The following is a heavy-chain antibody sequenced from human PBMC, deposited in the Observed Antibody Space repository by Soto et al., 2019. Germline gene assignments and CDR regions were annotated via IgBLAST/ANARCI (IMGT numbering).Heavy chain of an antibody. CDR2: IDPSDSYT. J-gene: IGHJ3*02. Sequence: GESLKISCKGSGYSFTSYWISWVRQMPGKGLEWMGRIDPSDSYTNYSPSFQGHVTISADKSISTAYLQWSSLKASDTAMYYCARRPHNYYDSSGYYSVGAFDIWGQGTMVTVSS. CDR1: GYSFTSYW. V-gene: IGHV5-10-1*01. D-gene: IGHD3-22*01. CDR3: ARRPHNYYDSSGYYSVGAFDI.